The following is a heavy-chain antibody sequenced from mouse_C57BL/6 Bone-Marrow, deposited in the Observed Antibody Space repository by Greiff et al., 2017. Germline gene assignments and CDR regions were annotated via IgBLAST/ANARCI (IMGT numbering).Heavy chain of an antibody. J-gene: IGHJ2*01. CDR2: IYPGSGNT. D-gene: IGHD1-1*01. CDR3: AIWRIYYYGSSPPYFDY. Sequence: VQLQQSGPELVKPGASVKISCKASGYSFTSYYIHWVKQRPGQGLEWIGWIYPGSGNTKYNEKFKGKATLTADTSSSTAYMQLSSLTSEDSAVYYCAIWRIYYYGSSPPYFDYWGQGTTLTVSS. V-gene: IGHV1-66*01. CDR1: GYSFTSYY.